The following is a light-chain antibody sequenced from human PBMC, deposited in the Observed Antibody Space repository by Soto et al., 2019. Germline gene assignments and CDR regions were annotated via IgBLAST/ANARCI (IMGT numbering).Light chain of an antibody. CDR3: LLHADPAMV. J-gene: IGLJ2*01. Sequence: QAVVTQEPSLTVSPGGTVTLTCASNTGAVTSGFYPNWFQQKPGQAPRPLIYTTYHKYSWTPARFTGSLLGGKAVLTLSDAQPDDEAEYHCLLHADPAMVFGGGTKLTVL. CDR2: TTY. V-gene: IGLV7-43*01. CDR1: TGAVTSGFY.